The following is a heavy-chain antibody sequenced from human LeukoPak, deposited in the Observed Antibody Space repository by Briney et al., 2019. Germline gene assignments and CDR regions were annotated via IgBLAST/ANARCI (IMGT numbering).Heavy chain of an antibody. Sequence: GGSLRLSCAASGFTFDDYGMSWVRQAPGKGLEWVSGINWNGGSTGYADSVKGRFTISRDKAKNSLYLQMNSLRAEDTALYYCVRDSIAVAGNDYWGQGTLVTVSS. CDR1: GFTFDDYG. D-gene: IGHD6-19*01. J-gene: IGHJ4*02. CDR2: INWNGGST. CDR3: VRDSIAVAGNDY. V-gene: IGHV3-20*04.